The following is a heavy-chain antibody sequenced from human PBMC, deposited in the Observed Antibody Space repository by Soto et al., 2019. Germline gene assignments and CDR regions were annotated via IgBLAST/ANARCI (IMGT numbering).Heavy chain of an antibody. D-gene: IGHD3-16*02. CDR1: GGSISSGGYY. Sequence: QVQLQESGPGLVKPSQTLSLTCTVSGGSISSGGYYWSWIRQHPGKGLEWIGYIYYSGSTYYNPSLKSRVTISVDTSKNQFALKLSSVTAADTAVYYCARESGYYDYVWGSYRSLYGMDVWGQGTTVTVSS. CDR2: IYYSGST. V-gene: IGHV4-31*03. J-gene: IGHJ6*02. CDR3: ARESGYYDYVWGSYRSLYGMDV.